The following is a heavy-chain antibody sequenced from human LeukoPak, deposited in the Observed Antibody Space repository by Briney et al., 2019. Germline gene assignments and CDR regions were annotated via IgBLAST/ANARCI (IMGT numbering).Heavy chain of an antibody. V-gene: IGHV1-8*01. CDR3: ARDVDESGWYNYYYYYMDV. J-gene: IGHJ6*03. CDR2: MNPNSGNT. Sequence: ASVKVSCKASGYTFTSYDINWVRQATEQGLEWMGWMNPNSGNTGYAQKFQGRVTMTRNTSISTAYIELSSLRSEDTAVYYCARDVDESGWYNYYYYYMDVWGKGTTVTVSS. CDR1: GYTFTSYD. D-gene: IGHD6-19*01.